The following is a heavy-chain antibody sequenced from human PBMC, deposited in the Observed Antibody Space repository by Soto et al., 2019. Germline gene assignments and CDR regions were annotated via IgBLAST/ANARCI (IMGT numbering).Heavy chain of an antibody. CDR1: GYSFTSYW. V-gene: IGHV5-51*01. Sequence: PGESLKISCKGSGYSFTSYWIGWVRQMPGKGLEWMGIIYPGDSDTRYSPSFQGQVTISADKSISTAYLQWSSLKASDTAMYYCARLPYPAAVNYGDYARFDYWGQGTLVTVSS. J-gene: IGHJ4*02. CDR3: ARLPYPAAVNYGDYARFDY. CDR2: IYPGDSDT. D-gene: IGHD4-17*01.